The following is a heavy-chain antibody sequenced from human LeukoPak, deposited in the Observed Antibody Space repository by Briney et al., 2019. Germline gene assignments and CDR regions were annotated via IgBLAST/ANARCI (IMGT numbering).Heavy chain of an antibody. J-gene: IGHJ3*02. CDR1: GFTFSNYN. CDR3: AKGRYYGSGSYYRIDYAFDI. Sequence: PGGSLRLSCADSGFTFSNYNMNWVRQAPGKAMEWVSSITSSGTYTFYADSVKGRFTISRDNAKNSLYLQMNSLRAEDTAVYYCAKGRYYGSGSYYRIDYAFDIWGQGTMVTVSS. D-gene: IGHD3-10*01. CDR2: ITSSGTYT. V-gene: IGHV3-21*01.